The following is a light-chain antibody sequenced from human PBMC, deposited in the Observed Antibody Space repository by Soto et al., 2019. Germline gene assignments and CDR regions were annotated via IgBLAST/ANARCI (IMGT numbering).Light chain of an antibody. CDR3: SSYTDSSNYV. CDR2: GNT. Sequence: QSVLTQPPSVSGAPGQRVTISCTGSTSDIGAGFDVHWYQQLPGKAPKLLIYGNTNRPSGVSNRFSGSRSGNTASLTISGLQAEDEADYYCSSYTDSSNYVFGTGTKVTVL. CDR1: TSDIGAGFD. J-gene: IGLJ1*01. V-gene: IGLV1-40*01.